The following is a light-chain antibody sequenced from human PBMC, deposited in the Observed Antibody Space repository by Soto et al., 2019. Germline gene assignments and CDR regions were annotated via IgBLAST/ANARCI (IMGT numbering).Light chain of an antibody. Sequence: DIQMTQSPSSLSASVGDRVTITCRASQSISSYLNWYQQKPGKAPNLLIHAASSLQSGVPSKFSGSGSGTDFTLTISSLQPEDFATYYCQQSYSSPFTFGPGTKVDIK. CDR3: QQSYSSPFT. J-gene: IGKJ3*01. CDR2: AAS. CDR1: QSISSY. V-gene: IGKV1-39*01.